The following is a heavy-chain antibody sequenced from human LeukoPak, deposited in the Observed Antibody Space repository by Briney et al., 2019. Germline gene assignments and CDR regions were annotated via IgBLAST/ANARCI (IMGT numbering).Heavy chain of an antibody. V-gene: IGHV3-23*01. CDR3: AKDLLWFGEFSFEY. J-gene: IGHJ4*02. CDR1: GFAFSSYA. Sequence: GGSLRLSCAASGFAFSSYAMNWVRQAPGKGLEWVSFISDGGYSTYYADSEKGRFTISRDNSRNTLYLQMNSLRAEDTAVYYCAKDLLWFGEFSFEYWGQGALVTVSS. CDR2: ISDGGYST. D-gene: IGHD3-10*01.